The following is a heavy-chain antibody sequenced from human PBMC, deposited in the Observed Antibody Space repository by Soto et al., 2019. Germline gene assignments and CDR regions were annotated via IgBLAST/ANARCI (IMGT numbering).Heavy chain of an antibody. D-gene: IGHD2-21*01. CDR1: GGSISSYY. J-gene: IGHJ4*02. V-gene: IGHV4-59*01. Sequence: SETLSLTCTVSGGSISSYYWSWIRQPPGKGLEWIGYIYYSGSTNYNPSLKSRVTISVDTSKNQFSLKLSSVNTADTAIYYCTRGGDPYKTGHWGQGTLVTVSS. CDR3: TRGGDPYKTGH. CDR2: IYYSGST.